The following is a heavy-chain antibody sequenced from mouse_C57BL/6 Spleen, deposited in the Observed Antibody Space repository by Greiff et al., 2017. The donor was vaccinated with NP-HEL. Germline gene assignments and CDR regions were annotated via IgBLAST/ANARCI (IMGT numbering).Heavy chain of an antibody. V-gene: IGHV14-3*01. CDR2: IDPANGNT. J-gene: IGHJ4*01. D-gene: IGHD2-12*01. CDR1: GFNIKDYY. CDR3: ASSSHAMDY. Sequence: VQLKQSGAELVKPGASVKLSCTASGFNIKDYYMHWVKQRPEQGLEWIGRIDPANGNTKYAPKFQGKATITADTSSNTAYLQLSSLTSEDTAIYYCASSSHAMDYWGQGTSVTVSS.